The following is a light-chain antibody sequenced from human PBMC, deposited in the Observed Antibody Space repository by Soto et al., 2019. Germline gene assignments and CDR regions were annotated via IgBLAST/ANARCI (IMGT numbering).Light chain of an antibody. CDR1: QRLSGSN. CDR2: GAS. V-gene: IGKV3-20*01. J-gene: IGKJ4*01. Sequence: EIVLTQSPGTLFLSPGERANISCRASQRLSGSNVGWYQQRPGQAPSLLIYGASKSTTGVPDRFSGSGSGTDFTLTITRLEPEDFAVYYCHYYGRSPLPFGGGTKVEIK. CDR3: HYYGRSPLP.